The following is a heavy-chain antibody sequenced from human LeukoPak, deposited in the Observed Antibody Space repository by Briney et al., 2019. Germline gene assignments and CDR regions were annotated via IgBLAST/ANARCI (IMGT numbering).Heavy chain of an antibody. Sequence: ASVKVSCEASGYTFTSYYMHWVRQAPGQGLEWMGIINPSGGSTSYAQKFQGRVTMTRDTSTNTVYMELSSLRSEDTAVYYCARVRVGSGSYEKYFDYWGQGTLVTVSS. V-gene: IGHV1-46*01. J-gene: IGHJ4*02. D-gene: IGHD1-26*01. CDR1: GYTFTSYY. CDR3: ARVRVGSGSYEKYFDY. CDR2: INPSGGST.